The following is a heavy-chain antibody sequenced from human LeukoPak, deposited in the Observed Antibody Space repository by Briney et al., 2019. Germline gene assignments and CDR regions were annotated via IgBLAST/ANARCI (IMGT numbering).Heavy chain of an antibody. CDR3: ARGSIFDY. Sequence: SRTLSLTCAISGDSVSSNSSSWNWIRQSPSRGLEWLGRTYYRSNWFSDYAVSVKSRITINPDTSKNQFSLQLNSVTPEDTAVYYCARGSIFDYWGRGTLVTVSS. J-gene: IGHJ4*02. CDR1: GDSVSSNSSS. V-gene: IGHV6-1*01. CDR2: TYYRSNWFS.